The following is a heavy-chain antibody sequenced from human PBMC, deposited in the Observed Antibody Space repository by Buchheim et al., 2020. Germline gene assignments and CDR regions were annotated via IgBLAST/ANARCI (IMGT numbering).Heavy chain of an antibody. V-gene: IGHV4-59*12. Sequence: QVQLQESGPGLVKPSETLSLTCTVSGGSISTNYWSWIRQPPGKGLEWIGYMYYGGRTKYNPSLKSRVTISVDKSKNQLSLKLTSVTAADTAIYYCARGPGDYGDYLGRGELFYFDYWGQGTL. CDR2: MYYGGRT. J-gene: IGHJ4*02. D-gene: IGHD4-17*01. CDR3: ARGPGDYGDYLGRGELFYFDY. CDR1: GGSISTNY.